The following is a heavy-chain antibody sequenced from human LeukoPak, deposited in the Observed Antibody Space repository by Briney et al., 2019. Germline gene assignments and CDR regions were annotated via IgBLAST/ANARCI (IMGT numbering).Heavy chain of an antibody. CDR2: INPNSGNT. J-gene: IGHJ4*02. D-gene: IGHD3-3*01. CDR3: ARSRGIFGVVIHYFDY. CDR1: GYTFTGYY. Sequence: GASVKVSCKASGYTFTGYYMHWVRQAPGQGLEWMGWINPNSGNTNYAQKLQGRVTMTTDTSTSTAYMELRSLRSGDTAVYYCARSRGIFGVVIHYFDYWGQGTLVTVSS. V-gene: IGHV1-18*04.